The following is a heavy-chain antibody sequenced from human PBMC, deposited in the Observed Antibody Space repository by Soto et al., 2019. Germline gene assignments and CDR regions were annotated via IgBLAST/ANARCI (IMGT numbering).Heavy chain of an antibody. CDR3: AKVAPNPYYFDS. J-gene: IGHJ4*02. V-gene: IGHV3-53*01. D-gene: IGHD3-3*02. CDR2: IYSGGST. CDR1: GFAVSSNY. Sequence: GGSLRLSSAASGFAVSSNYMNWVRQAPGKGLEWVSVIYSGGSTSYADSVKGRFTISRDNSKNTLYLQMNSLRAEDTAVYYCAKVAPNPYYFDSWGQGTLVTVSS.